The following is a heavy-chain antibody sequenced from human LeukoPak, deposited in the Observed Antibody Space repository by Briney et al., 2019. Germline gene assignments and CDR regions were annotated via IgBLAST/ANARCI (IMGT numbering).Heavy chain of an antibody. CDR1: GFTFSSYW. CDR2: MKYDGSEK. V-gene: IGHV3-7*01. CDR3: ARDIEAAGLFLDY. J-gene: IGHJ4*02. D-gene: IGHD6-13*01. Sequence: PGGSLRLSCAASGFTFSSYWMSWVRQAPGKGLEWVANMKYDGSEKYYVDSVKGRFTFSRDNAKNSLYLQMNSLRAEDTAVYYCARDIEAAGLFLDYWGQGTLVTVSS.